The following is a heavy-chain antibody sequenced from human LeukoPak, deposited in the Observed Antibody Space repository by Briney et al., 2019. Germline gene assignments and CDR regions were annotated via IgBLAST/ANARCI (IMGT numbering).Heavy chain of an antibody. CDR1: GYTFTDYY. V-gene: IGHV1-2*06. CDR3: ARDVHGDYGSGWFDP. Sequence: ASVKVSCKASGYTFTDYYIHWVRQAPGQGLEWMGRINPNSGGRNYAQKFQGRVTMTRDTSISTAYMELNRLRSDDTAVYYCARDVHGDYGSGWFDPWGQGTLVSVSS. D-gene: IGHD4-17*01. CDR2: INPNSGGR. J-gene: IGHJ5*02.